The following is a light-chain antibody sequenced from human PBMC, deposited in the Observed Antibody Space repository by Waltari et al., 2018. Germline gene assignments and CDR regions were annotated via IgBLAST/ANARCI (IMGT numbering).Light chain of an antibody. V-gene: IGLV2-14*03. CDR1: SSDVGGYNS. J-gene: IGLJ3*02. CDR2: DVV. Sequence: QSALTQPASVSGSPGQSITISCTGTSSDVGGYNSVSWYQQHPGRAPNLKIYDVVNRPPGVSPRFSGSKSGNTASLTISGLQGEDEAVYYCSSFTTKRTLVFGGGTKLTVL. CDR3: SSFTTKRTLV.